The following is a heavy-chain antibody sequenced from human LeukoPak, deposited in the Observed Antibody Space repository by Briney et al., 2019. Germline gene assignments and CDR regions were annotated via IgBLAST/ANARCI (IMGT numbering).Heavy chain of an antibody. CDR3: ARGFPGHGSYWSPHY. V-gene: IGHV5-51*01. CDR1: GYSITSDW. D-gene: IGHD1-26*01. J-gene: IGHJ4*02. Sequence: GEWLKISCKGSGYSITSDWIGWVRQMPGKGVELLGIIYPGDSDTKYSRSFQGQATISADKSFSTAYLQWSSLKASDTAMYYCARGFPGHGSYWSPHYWGQGTLVTVSS. CDR2: IYPGDSDT.